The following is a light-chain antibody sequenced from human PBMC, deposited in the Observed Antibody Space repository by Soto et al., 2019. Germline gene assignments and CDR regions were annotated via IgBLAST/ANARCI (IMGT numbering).Light chain of an antibody. Sequence: QSALTQPASVSGSPGQSITISCSGTSSDVGDSDYVSWYQQYPGKAPQLIIYDVSNRPSGVSPRFSGSTTGNTASLTISGLQAVDDATYYCASYTDASRGVFGGGTQLTVL. CDR1: SSDVGDSDY. CDR2: DVS. J-gene: IGLJ7*01. V-gene: IGLV2-14*03. CDR3: ASYTDASRGV.